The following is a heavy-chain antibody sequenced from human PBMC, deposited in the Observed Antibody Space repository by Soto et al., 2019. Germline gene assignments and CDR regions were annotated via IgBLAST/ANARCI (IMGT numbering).Heavy chain of an antibody. V-gene: IGHV3-21*04. J-gene: IGHJ4*02. Sequence: VQLVESGGGLVKPGGSLRLSCAASGFNFPGSSMNWVRQAPGKGLEWVASISSGSHFIYYADSVRGRFTISRDNARDSLLLQMNSLRAGDTGVYFCARDQSQGQMLLPYFDYWGQGTLVTVSS. D-gene: IGHD3-22*01. CDR3: ARDQSQGQMLLPYFDY. CDR1: GFNFPGSS. CDR2: ISSGSHFI.